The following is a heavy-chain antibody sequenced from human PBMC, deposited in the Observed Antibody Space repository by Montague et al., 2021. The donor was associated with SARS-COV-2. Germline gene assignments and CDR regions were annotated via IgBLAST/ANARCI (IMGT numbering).Heavy chain of an antibody. J-gene: IGHJ5*02. V-gene: IGHV4-59*01. CDR3: EREDRCHWCDP. Sequence: SETLSLTCTVSGCSINSSYWSWIRQPPGKGLQWFGYIYYRGSTNYNPSLETRVTIPVDPSKNQFSLQLSSVTAADTAVYYCEREDRCHWCDPWGQGTLVIVSS. CDR2: IYYRGST. D-gene: IGHD2-2*01. CDR1: GCSINSSY.